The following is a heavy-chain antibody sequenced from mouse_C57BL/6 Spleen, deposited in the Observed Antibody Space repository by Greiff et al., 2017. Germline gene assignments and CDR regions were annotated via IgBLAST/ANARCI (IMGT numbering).Heavy chain of an antibody. CDR2: IDPENGDT. CDR1: GFNIKDDY. CDR3: TTERSTVVEGRGDRKYAMDY. J-gene: IGHJ4*01. Sequence: VQLKQSGAELVRPGASVKLSCTASGFNIKDDYMHWVKQRPEQGLEWIGWIDPENGDTENASKFQGKATITADTSSNTAYLQLSSLTSEDTAVYYCTTERSTVVEGRGDRKYAMDYWGQGTSVTVSS. V-gene: IGHV14-4*01. D-gene: IGHD1-1*01.